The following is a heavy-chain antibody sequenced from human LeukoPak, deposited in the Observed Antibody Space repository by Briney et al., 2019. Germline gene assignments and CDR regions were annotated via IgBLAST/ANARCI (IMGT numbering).Heavy chain of an antibody. Sequence: PSETLSLTCTVSGGSISNYYWTWIRQPPGKGLEWIGEINHGGRTNYNPSLKSRVTISVDTSKNQFSLKLSSVTAADTAVYYCARLNGITMVRGVTIWGYYFDYWGQGTLVTVSS. D-gene: IGHD3-10*01. J-gene: IGHJ4*02. CDR1: GGSISNYY. V-gene: IGHV4-34*01. CDR3: ARLNGITMVRGVTIWGYYFDY. CDR2: INHGGRT.